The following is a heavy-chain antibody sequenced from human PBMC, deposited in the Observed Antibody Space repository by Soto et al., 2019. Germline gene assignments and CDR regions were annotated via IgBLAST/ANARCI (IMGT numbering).Heavy chain of an antibody. CDR3: ARVGRHYDGPPYSFDY. Sequence: VKETGKASGGTFSSYAISWVRQALGQGGEWMGGIIPIFGTANYAQPFQGRVTITADESTSTAYLELSSLRTEDTAVYYCARVGRHYDGPPYSFDYWGQGTLVTVSS. J-gene: IGHJ4*02. V-gene: IGHV1-69*01. CDR1: GGTFSSYA. CDR2: IIPIFGTA. D-gene: IGHD3-3*01.